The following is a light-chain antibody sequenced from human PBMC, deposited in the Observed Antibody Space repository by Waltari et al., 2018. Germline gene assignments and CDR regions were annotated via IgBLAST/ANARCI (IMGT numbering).Light chain of an antibody. J-gene: IGLJ3*02. V-gene: IGLV3-21*02. CDR2: DNV. CDR3: QVWDYGRDSWV. CDR1: DIGTKP. Sequence: SYVLTQPPSVSVAPGQTARITCGGNDIGTKPVHWYQQKSGLAPVLVVYDNVLRPSGIPERFSGSKSGDTATLTVIDVEAGDGAHYFCQVWDYGRDSWVFGAGTKVTVL.